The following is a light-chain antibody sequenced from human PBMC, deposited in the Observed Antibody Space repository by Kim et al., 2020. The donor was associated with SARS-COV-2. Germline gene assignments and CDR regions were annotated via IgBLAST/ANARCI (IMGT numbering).Light chain of an antibody. CDR1: SSNVGGYNY. Sequence: GQSVTIPFTGTSSNVGGYNYVSLNQQHPGKAPKLMIYDVDKRPSGVPDRFSGSKSGNTASLTISGLQGEDEADYYCCSYAGSYTEVFGGGTQLTVL. J-gene: IGLJ2*01. V-gene: IGLV2-11*01. CDR2: DVD. CDR3: CSYAGSYTEV.